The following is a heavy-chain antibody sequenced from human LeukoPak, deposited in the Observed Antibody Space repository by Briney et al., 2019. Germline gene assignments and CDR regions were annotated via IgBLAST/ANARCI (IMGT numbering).Heavy chain of an antibody. CDR3: ARGIVVPAARFDP. V-gene: IGHV4-59*01. CDR1: GGSISSYY. Sequence: SETLSLTCTVSGGSISSYYWSWIRQPPGKRLEWIGDIYYSGSTNYNPSLKSRVTISVDTSKNQFSLKLSSVTAADTAVYYCARGIVVPAARFDPWGQGTLFTVSS. CDR2: IYYSGST. J-gene: IGHJ5*02. D-gene: IGHD2-2*01.